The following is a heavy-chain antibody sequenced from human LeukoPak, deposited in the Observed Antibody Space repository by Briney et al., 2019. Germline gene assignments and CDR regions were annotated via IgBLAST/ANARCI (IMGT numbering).Heavy chain of an antibody. CDR2: ISAYNGNT. D-gene: IGHD2-2*03. V-gene: IGHV1-18*01. Sequence: ASVKVSCKASGYTFTSYGISWVRQAPGQGLEWMGWISAYNGNTNYAQKLQGRVTMTTDTSTSTAYMELRSLRSDDTAVYYCARLDIVAVPAAMRDSYYYYYGMDVWGQGTTVTVSS. CDR3: ARLDIVAVPAAMRDSYYYYYGMDV. CDR1: GYTFTSYG. J-gene: IGHJ6*02.